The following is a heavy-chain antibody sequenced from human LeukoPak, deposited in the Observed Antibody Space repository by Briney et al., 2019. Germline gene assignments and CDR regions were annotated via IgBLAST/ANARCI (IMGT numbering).Heavy chain of an antibody. Sequence: GGSLRLSCAASGFTFSSFSMNWVRETPGKGLERVSYISSSSNSIYYTDSVEGRFTISRDNAKNSLYLQMNRLRAEDTAVYFCARDAREVATYWYSDLWGRGTLVTVSS. D-gene: IGHD2-21*02. V-gene: IGHV3-48*01. CDR2: ISSSSNSI. CDR1: GFTFSSFS. CDR3: ARDAREVATYWYSDL. J-gene: IGHJ2*01.